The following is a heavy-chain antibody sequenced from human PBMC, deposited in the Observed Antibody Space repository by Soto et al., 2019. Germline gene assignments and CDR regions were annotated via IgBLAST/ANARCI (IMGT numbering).Heavy chain of an antibody. CDR2: IYYSGST. J-gene: IGHJ4*02. D-gene: IGHD3-22*01. CDR1: GGSISSDNYY. CDR3: ASTSYFDNSGSAY. V-gene: IGHV4-30-4*01. Sequence: SETLSLTCTVSGGSISSDNYYWSWIRQPPGKGLEWIGYIYYSGSTYYNPSLKSRVIISIDTSKNQFSLKLSSVTAADTAVYYCASTSYFDNSGSAYWGQGTLVTVS.